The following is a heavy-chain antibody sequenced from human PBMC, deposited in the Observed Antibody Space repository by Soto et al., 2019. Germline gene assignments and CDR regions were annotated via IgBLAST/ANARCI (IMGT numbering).Heavy chain of an antibody. V-gene: IGHV4-30-4*01. CDR2: IYYSGST. CDR3: ARGVVSGNDSATYYYYYGMDV. CDR1: GGSISSGDYY. D-gene: IGHD5-12*01. J-gene: IGHJ6*02. Sequence: QVQLQESGPGLVKPSQTLSLTCTVSGGSISSGDYYWSWIRQPPGKGLEWIGYIYYSGSTYYNPSLKSRVTISVDTSKNQFSLKLSSVTAADTAVYYCARGVVSGNDSATYYYYYGMDVWGQGTTVTVSS.